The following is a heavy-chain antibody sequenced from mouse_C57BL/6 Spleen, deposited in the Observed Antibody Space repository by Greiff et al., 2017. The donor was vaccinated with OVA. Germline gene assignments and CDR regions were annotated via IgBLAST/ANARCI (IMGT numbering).Heavy chain of an antibody. CDR1: GYSITSGYY. V-gene: IGHV3-6*01. CDR2: ISYDGSN. Sequence: EVKLQQSGPGLVKPSQSLSLTCSVTGYSITSGYYWNWIRQFPGNKLEWMGYISYDGSNNYNPSLKNRISITRDTSKNQFFLKLNSVTTEDTATYYCARGVYWVDYWGQGTSVTVSS. J-gene: IGHJ4*01. D-gene: IGHD4-1*01. CDR3: ARGVYWVDY.